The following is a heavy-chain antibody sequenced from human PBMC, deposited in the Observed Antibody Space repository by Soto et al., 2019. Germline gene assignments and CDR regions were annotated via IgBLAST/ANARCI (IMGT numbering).Heavy chain of an antibody. Sequence: QVQLVQSGAEVKKPGSSVKVSCKASGGTFSSYAISWVRQAPGQGLEWMGGIIPIFGTANYAKKVQGRVTITADESTSTAYMELSSLRSEDTAVYYWARGKQSGYSGYVNRAFDIWGQGTLVTVSS. D-gene: IGHD5-12*01. CDR1: GGTFSSYA. J-gene: IGHJ3*02. CDR2: IIPIFGTA. V-gene: IGHV1-69*01. CDR3: ARGKQSGYSGYVNRAFDI.